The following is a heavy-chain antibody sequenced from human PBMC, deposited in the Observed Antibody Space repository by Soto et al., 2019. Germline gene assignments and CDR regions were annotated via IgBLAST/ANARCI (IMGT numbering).Heavy chain of an antibody. Sequence: PSETLSLTCTVSGGSISSGGYYWSCIRQHPGKGLEWIGYIYYSGSTYYNPSLKSRVTISVDTSKNQFSLKLSSVTAADTAVYYCASAGYCSGGSCLYYYYYMDVWGKGTTVTVSS. CDR2: IYYSGST. CDR1: GGSISSGGYY. V-gene: IGHV4-31*03. D-gene: IGHD2-15*01. J-gene: IGHJ6*03. CDR3: ASAGYCSGGSCLYYYYYMDV.